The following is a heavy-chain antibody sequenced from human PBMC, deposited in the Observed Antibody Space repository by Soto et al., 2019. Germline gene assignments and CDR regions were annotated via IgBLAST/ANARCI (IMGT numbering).Heavy chain of an antibody. D-gene: IGHD2-15*01. CDR1: GGSISSGGYS. CDR3: ARSDGPYCSGGSCYSGWFDP. J-gene: IGHJ5*02. V-gene: IGHV4-30-2*01. Sequence: QLQLQESGSGLVKPSQTLSLTCAVSGGSISSGGYSWSWIRQPPGKGLEWIGYIYHSGSTYYNPSLKSGVTISVDRSKNQFSLKLSSVTAADTAVYYCARSDGPYCSGGSCYSGWFDPWGQGTLVTVSS. CDR2: IYHSGST.